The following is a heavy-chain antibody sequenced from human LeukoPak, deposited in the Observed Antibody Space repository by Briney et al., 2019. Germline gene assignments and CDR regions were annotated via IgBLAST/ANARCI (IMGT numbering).Heavy chain of an antibody. J-gene: IGHJ4*02. CDR1: GFSVTSNSAA. CDR3: TRVVDYYDSSGYYFTYYFDY. D-gene: IGHD3-22*01. CDR2: TYDSSKWYN. V-gene: IGHV6-1*01. Sequence: SQSLSLTCAVSGFSVTSNSAAWNWISPSPSIGCVWLGRTYDSSKWYNDYAVSVKSRITINPDTSKNQFSLQLNSVTPEDTAVYYCTRVVDYYDSSGYYFTYYFDYWGQGTLVTVSS.